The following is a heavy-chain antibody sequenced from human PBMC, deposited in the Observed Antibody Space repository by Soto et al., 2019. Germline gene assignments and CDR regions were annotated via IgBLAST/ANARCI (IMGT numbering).Heavy chain of an antibody. J-gene: IGHJ6*02. CDR3: ARDSALYSSSPQRGYYYYGMDV. CDR2: ISSSSSYI. D-gene: IGHD6-6*01. V-gene: IGHV3-21*01. Sequence: GGSLRLSCAASGFTFSSYSMNWVRQAPGKGLEWVSSISSSSSYIYYADSVKGRFTISRDNAKNSLYLQMNSLRAEDTAVYYCARDSALYSSSPQRGYYYYGMDVWGQGTTVTVSS. CDR1: GFTFSSYS.